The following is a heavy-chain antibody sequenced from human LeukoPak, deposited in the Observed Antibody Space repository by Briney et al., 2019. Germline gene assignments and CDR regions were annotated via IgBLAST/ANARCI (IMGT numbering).Heavy chain of an antibody. Sequence: ASVKVPCKASGYTFTGYYRHWVRQAPGQGLEWMGWINPNSGGTNYAQKFQGRVTMTRDTSISTAYMELSRLRSDDTAVYYCARDLGDYVVLDYWGEGTLVTVSS. J-gene: IGHJ4*02. CDR2: INPNSGGT. D-gene: IGHD4-17*01. CDR1: GYTFTGYY. CDR3: ARDLGDYVVLDY. V-gene: IGHV1-2*02.